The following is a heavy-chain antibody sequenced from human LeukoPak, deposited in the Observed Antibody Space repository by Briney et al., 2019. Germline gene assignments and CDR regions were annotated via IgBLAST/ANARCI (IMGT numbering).Heavy chain of an antibody. V-gene: IGHV1-2*02. CDR1: GGTFSSYA. D-gene: IGHD6-19*01. J-gene: IGHJ4*02. CDR3: ARRGSGWYDFDY. CDR2: INVNSDAT. Sequence: ASVKVSCKASGGTFSSYAISWARQAPGQGLEWMGWINVNSDATRSAQKFQGRVTMTRDTSTSTAYMELRMLRLDDTAVYYCARRGSGWYDFDYWGQGTLVTVSS.